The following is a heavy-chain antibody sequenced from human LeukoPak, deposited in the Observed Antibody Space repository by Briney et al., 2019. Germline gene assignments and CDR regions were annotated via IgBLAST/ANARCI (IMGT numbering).Heavy chain of an antibody. Sequence: SETLSLTCTVSGGSVSSYYWSWMRQSPGKGLEWIGYVYYSGSTNYNPALKSRVTISLDTSENQFPLKLSSVTAADTAVYYCAREANSPTARYWYFDLWGRGTQVTVSS. J-gene: IGHJ2*01. D-gene: IGHD2-21*01. CDR3: AREANSPTARYWYFDL. V-gene: IGHV4-59*02. CDR1: GGSVSSYY. CDR2: VYYSGST.